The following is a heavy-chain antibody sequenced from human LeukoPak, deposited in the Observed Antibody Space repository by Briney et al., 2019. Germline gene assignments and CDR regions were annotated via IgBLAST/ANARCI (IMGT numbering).Heavy chain of an antibody. D-gene: IGHD3-16*01. V-gene: IGHV3-74*01. CDR1: GFTFSTYW. CDR2: SNSDGSAT. J-gene: IGHJ4*02. Sequence: GGSLRLSCAASGFTFSTYWMHWVRQAPGKGLVWVARSNSDGSATIYADSVKGRFVISRDNSKNTLYLQMSSLRAEDTAVYYCARSSSASRYWGQGTLVTVSS. CDR3: ARSSSASRY.